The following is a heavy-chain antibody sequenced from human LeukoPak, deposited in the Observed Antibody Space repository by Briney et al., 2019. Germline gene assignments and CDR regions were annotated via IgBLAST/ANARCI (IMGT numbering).Heavy chain of an antibody. D-gene: IGHD2-8*01. CDR1: GYSISSNYY. V-gene: IGHV4-38-2*01. CDR3: ARGISTSGIDF. CDR2: IYHSGST. Sequence: PSETLSLTCAVSGYSISSNYYWGWIRQPPGKSLEWIGSIYHSGSTYYNPSLKSRATISVDTSKNPFSLKLSSVTAADTAVYYCARGISTSGIDFWGLGALVTVST. J-gene: IGHJ4*02.